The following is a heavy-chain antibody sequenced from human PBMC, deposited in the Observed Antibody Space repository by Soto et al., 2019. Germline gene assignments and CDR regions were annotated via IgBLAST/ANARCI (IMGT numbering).Heavy chain of an antibody. CDR3: ARRLWGSTPVRYYGMDV. D-gene: IGHD3-16*01. CDR1: GGSMSEYF. Sequence: KTSETLSLTCTVSGGSMSEYFWSWIRQSPGKGLEWIGYVYYLGSTDYNPSLKSRVTISVDTSKRQFSLKLSSVTVADTAVYYCARRLWGSTPVRYYGMDVWRQGTTVTVSS. J-gene: IGHJ6*02. CDR2: VYYLGST. V-gene: IGHV4-59*01.